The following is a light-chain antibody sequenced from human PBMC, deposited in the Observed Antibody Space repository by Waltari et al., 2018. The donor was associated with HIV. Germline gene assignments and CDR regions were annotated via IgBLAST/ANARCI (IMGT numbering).Light chain of an antibody. J-gene: IGLJ1*01. Sequence: QSALTQPASVSGSPGQSITISCTGTSSNVGSVDLVPRYQQHPGEAPKLIIYEVTKRPSWVSNRFSGSKSGNTASLTISGLQAEDEADYYCCSCPRSGIRYVFGTGTKVTVL. CDR3: CSCPRSGIRYV. CDR2: EVT. CDR1: SSNVGSVDL. V-gene: IGLV2-23*02.